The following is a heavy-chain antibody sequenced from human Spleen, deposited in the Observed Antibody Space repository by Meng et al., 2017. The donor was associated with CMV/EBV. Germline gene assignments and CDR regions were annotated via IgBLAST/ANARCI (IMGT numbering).Heavy chain of an antibody. Sequence: GESLKISCAASGFTFSSHGMHWVRQAAGKGLEWVPFIRYDGSNKYYADSVKGRFTISRDNSKNTLYLQMNSLRAEDTAVYYCAKDKANYYYYYGMDVWGQGTTVTVSS. CDR1: GFTFSSHG. CDR2: IRYDGSNK. V-gene: IGHV3-30*02. J-gene: IGHJ6*02. CDR3: AKDKANYYYYYGMDV.